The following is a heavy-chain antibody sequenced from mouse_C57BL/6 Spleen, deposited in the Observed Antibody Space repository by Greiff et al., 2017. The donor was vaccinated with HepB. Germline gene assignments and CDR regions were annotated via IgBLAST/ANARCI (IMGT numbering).Heavy chain of an antibody. V-gene: IGHV5-9-1*02. J-gene: IGHJ2*01. Sequence: EVKLVESGEGLVKPGGSLKLSCAASGFTFSSYAMSWVRQTPEKRLEWVAYISSGGDYIYYADTVKGRFTISRDNARNTLYLQMSSLKSEDTAMYYCTREGGKKSYFDYWGQGTTLTVSS. CDR1: GFTFSSYA. CDR3: TREGGKKSYFDY. CDR2: ISSGGDYI.